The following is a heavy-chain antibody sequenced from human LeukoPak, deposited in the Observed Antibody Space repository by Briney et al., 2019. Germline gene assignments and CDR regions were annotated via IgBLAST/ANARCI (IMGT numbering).Heavy chain of an antibody. CDR2: INWNGGST. Sequence: GGSLRLSCAASGLTLDDYGMSWVRQAPGKGLEWVSAINWNGGSTSYADSVKGRFTISRDNSKNTLYLQMNSLRAEDTAVYYCANPPQSPPFDYWGQGTLVTVSS. V-gene: IGHV3-20*04. CDR3: ANPPQSPPFDY. J-gene: IGHJ4*02. CDR1: GLTLDDYG.